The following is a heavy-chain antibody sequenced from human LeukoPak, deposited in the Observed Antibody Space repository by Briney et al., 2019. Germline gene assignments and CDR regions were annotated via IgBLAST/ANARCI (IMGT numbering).Heavy chain of an antibody. D-gene: IGHD3-16*01. J-gene: IGHJ3*02. CDR2: IIPIFGTA. V-gene: IGHV1-69*01. CDR3: ARDVLGALDAFDI. CDR1: GGTFSSYA. Sequence: ASVKASCKASGGTFSSYAISWVRQAPGQGLEWTGGIIPIFGTANYAQKFQGRVTITADESTSTAYMELSSLRSEDTAVYYCARDVLGALDAFDIWGQGTMVTVSS.